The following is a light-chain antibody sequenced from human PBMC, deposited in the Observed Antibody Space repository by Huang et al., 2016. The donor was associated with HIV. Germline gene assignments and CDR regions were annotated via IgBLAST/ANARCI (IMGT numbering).Light chain of an antibody. CDR3: LQDYNYPRT. CDR1: QAIRND. Sequence: AIQMTQSPSSLSASVGDRVTITCRASQAIRNDLGWYQQRPGNAPKLLIYAASELHSGVPLRFSGSGSGTDFTLTISSLQPEDCATYYCLQDYNYPRTFGQGTKVKI. V-gene: IGKV1-6*01. J-gene: IGKJ1*01. CDR2: AAS.